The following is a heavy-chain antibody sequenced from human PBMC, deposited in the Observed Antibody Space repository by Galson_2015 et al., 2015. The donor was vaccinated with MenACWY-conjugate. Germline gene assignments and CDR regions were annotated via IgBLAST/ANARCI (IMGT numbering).Heavy chain of an antibody. CDR1: GGSTSGYY. Sequence: LTCSVSGGSTSGYYWSWIRQPPVKGLEWVGYVYYSGTTSYNPSLESRVTMSLDTSTKQISLKLSSVTAADTAVYYCAREDYDSRGQNFGTDDRGQGILVTGSS. D-gene: IGHD3-22*01. CDR2: VYYSGTT. J-gene: IGHJ4*02. V-gene: IGHV4-59*01. CDR3: AREDYDSRGQNFGTDD.